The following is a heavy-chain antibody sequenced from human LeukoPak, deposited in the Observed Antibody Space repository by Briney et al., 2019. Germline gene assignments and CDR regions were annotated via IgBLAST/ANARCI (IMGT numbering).Heavy chain of an antibody. Sequence: GGSLRLSCAASGFTFSSHWMHWVRQVPGKGLVWVSRIDIDGSGARYADSVKGRFTISRDNAKNTVYLQMNSLRAEDTAVFYCARSWGSAGHFDYWGQGTLVTVSS. CDR1: GFTFSSHW. V-gene: IGHV3-74*01. CDR2: IDIDGSGA. D-gene: IGHD7-27*01. J-gene: IGHJ4*02. CDR3: ARSWGSAGHFDY.